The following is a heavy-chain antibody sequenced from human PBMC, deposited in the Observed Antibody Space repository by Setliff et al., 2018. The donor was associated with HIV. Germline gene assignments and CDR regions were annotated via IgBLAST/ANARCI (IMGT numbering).Heavy chain of an antibody. J-gene: IGHJ4*02. Sequence: GESLKISCNGSRYSFTTYWIAWVRQMPGKGLEWMGIVYPGDSDTIYSPAFQGQVTISADKSISTAYLHWSSLKASDTAIYYCGTLDPNYGDYINYWGQGTLVTVSS. CDR2: VYPGDSDT. CDR1: RYSFTTYW. D-gene: IGHD4-17*01. CDR3: GTLDPNYGDYINY. V-gene: IGHV5-51*01.